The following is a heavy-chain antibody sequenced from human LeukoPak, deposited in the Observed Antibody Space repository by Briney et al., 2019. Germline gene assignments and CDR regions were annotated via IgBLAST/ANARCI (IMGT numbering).Heavy chain of an antibody. CDR2: INSDGSST. J-gene: IGHJ4*02. CDR3: AMVRGVIGFDY. V-gene: IGHV3-74*01. D-gene: IGHD3-10*01. CDR1: GFTFSSYW. Sequence: PGGSLRLSCAAFGFTFSSYWMHWVRQAPGKGLVWVSRINSDGSSTSYADSVKGRFTISRDNAKNTLYLQMNSLRAEDTAVYYCAMVRGVIGFDYWGQGTLVTVSS.